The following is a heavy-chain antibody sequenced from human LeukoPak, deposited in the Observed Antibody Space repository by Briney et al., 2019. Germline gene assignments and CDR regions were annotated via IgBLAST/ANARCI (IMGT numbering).Heavy chain of an antibody. V-gene: IGHV3-21*01. CDR2: ISSSSSYI. CDR1: GFTFSSYS. J-gene: IGHJ4*02. CDR3: AALSSSRPFDY. Sequence: GGSLRLSCAASGFTFSSYSMNWVRQAPGRGLEWVSSISSSSSYIYYADSVKGRFTISRDNAKNSLYLQMNSLRAEDTAVYYCAALSSSRPFDYWGQGTLVTVSS. D-gene: IGHD6-6*01.